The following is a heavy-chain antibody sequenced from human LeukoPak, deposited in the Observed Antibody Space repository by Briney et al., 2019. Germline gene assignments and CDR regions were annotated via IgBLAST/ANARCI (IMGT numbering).Heavy chain of an antibody. D-gene: IGHD3-10*01. CDR3: AKVGPSLVRGLIRGGARYYYNYMDV. Sequence: GGSPRLSCAASGFTFSSYGMSWVRQAPGKGLEWVSAISGSGGSTYYADSVKGRFAISRDTSKNTLYLQMNSLRAEDTAVYYCAKVGPSLVRGLIRGGARYYYNYMDVWGKGTTVTISS. J-gene: IGHJ6*03. CDR2: ISGSGGST. V-gene: IGHV3-23*01. CDR1: GFTFSSYG.